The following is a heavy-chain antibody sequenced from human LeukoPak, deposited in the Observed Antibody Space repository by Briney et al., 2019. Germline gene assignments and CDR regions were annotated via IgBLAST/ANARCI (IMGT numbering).Heavy chain of an antibody. CDR1: GFTFSSYG. V-gene: IGHV3-30*18. Sequence: PGRSLRLSCAASGFTFSSYGMHWVRQAPGKGLEWVAVISYDGSNKYYADSVKGRFTISRDNSKNTLYLQMNSLRAEDTAVYYCAKDLSSGWYGSDYWGQGTLVTVSS. J-gene: IGHJ4*02. CDR2: ISYDGSNK. CDR3: AKDLSSGWYGSDY. D-gene: IGHD6-19*01.